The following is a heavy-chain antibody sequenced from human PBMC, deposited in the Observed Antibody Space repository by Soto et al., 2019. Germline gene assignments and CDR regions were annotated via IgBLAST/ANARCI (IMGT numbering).Heavy chain of an antibody. Sequence: GGSLRLSCSASGFTFSSYAMLWVRQAPGKGLEYVSAISSNGGSTYYADSVKGRFTISRDNSKNTLYLQMSSLRAEDTAVYYCVKSQGELLVYCDYGVVDWGPGPTFSVSS. J-gene: IGHJ6*02. V-gene: IGHV3-64D*06. CDR2: ISSNGGST. D-gene: IGHD3-16*01. CDR3: VKSQGELLVYCDYGVVD. CDR1: GFTFSSYA.